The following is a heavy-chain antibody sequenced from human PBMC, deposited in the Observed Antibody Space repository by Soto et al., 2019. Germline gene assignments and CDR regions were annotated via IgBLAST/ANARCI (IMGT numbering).Heavy chain of an antibody. J-gene: IGHJ6*02. V-gene: IGHV4-59*01. CDR2: IYYSGST. CDR1: GGSISSYY. CDR3: ARDSGYSGYENYYYYGMDV. Sequence: PSVNQSLTCHDSGGSISSYYWSWIRQPPGKGLKWIGYIYYSGSTNYNPSLKSRVTISVDTSKNQFSLKLSSVTAADTAVYYCARDSGYSGYENYYYYGMDVWGQGTTVTVSS. D-gene: IGHD5-12*01.